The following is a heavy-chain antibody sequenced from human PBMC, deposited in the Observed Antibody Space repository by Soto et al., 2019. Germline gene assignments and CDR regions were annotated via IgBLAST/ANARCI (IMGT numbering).Heavy chain of an antibody. V-gene: IGHV1-18*01. CDR1: GYTFTSYG. CDR2: ISAYNGNT. CDR3: ARDNSLRFLDWLLPPPYGMDV. J-gene: IGHJ6*02. D-gene: IGHD3-3*01. Sequence: ASVKVSCKASGYTFTSYGISWVRQAPGQGLEWMGWISAYNGNTNYAQKLQGRVTMTTDTSTSTAYMELRSLRSDDTAVYYCARDNSLRFLDWLLPPPYGMDVWGQGTTVTVSS.